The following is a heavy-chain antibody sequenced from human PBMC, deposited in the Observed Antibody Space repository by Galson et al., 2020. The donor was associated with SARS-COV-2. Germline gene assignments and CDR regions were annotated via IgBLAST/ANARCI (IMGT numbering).Heavy chain of an antibody. J-gene: IGHJ2*01. Sequence: GSTNYNPSLKSRVTISVDTSKNQFSLKLSSVTAADTAVYYCARSRDYDFWSGYSQVGWWYFDLWGRGTLVTVSS. CDR3: ARSRDYDFWSGYSQVGWWYFDL. V-gene: IGHV4-59*01. CDR2: GST. D-gene: IGHD3-3*01.